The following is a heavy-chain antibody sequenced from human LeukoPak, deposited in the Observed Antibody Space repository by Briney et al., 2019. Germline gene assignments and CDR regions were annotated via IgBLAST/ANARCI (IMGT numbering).Heavy chain of an antibody. CDR3: ARDAHWGWDF. D-gene: IGHD7-27*01. J-gene: IGHJ4*02. CDR1: GFTFSGYA. CDR2: ISYDESNK. Sequence: GGSLRLSCAASGFTFSGYAMHWVRQAPGKGLEWVAVISYDESNKYYADSVKGRFTISRDNSKNTLYLQMSSLRAEDTAVYYCARDAHWGWDFWGRGTLVTVSS. V-gene: IGHV3-30-3*01.